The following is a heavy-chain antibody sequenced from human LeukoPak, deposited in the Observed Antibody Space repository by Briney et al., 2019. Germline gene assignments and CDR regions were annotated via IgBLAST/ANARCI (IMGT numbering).Heavy chain of an antibody. CDR1: GGSFSGYY. D-gene: IGHD5-12*01. CDR3: ARTGGGYDFSYYYYYMDV. J-gene: IGHJ6*03. V-gene: IGHV4-34*01. Sequence: PSEALSLTCAVYGGSFSGYYWSWIRQPPGKGLEWIGEINHGGSTNYNPSLKSRVTISVDTSKNQFSLKLSSVTAADTAVYYRARTGGGYDFSYYYYYMDVWGKGTTVTVSS. CDR2: INHGGST.